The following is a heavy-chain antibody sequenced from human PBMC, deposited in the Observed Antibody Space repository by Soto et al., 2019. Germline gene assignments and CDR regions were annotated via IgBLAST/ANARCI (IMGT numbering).Heavy chain of an antibody. CDR2: IYYSGST. J-gene: IGHJ4*02. Sequence: QLQLQESGPGLVKPSETLSLTCTVSGGSISSSSYYWGWIRQPPGKGLEWIGSIYYSGSTYYNPSLKSRVTISVDTSKNQFSLKLSSVTAADTAVYYCARLIQGYSYGYVDYWGQGTLVTVSS. CDR3: ARLIQGYSYGYVDY. CDR1: GGSISSSSYY. D-gene: IGHD5-18*01. V-gene: IGHV4-39*01.